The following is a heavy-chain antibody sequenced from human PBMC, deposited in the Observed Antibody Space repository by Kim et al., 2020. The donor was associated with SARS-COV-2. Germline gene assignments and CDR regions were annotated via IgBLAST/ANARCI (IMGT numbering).Heavy chain of an antibody. CDR2: INPNSGGT. CDR1: GYTFTGYF. CDR3: ARSPLGYCSGGSCSLDAFDI. D-gene: IGHD2-15*01. Sequence: ASVKVSCMASGYTFTGYFIHWVRQAPGQGLEWMGRINPNSGGTNSAQQFQDRFTMTTDTSTSTAYMELTNLRSDDTVIFYCARSPLGYCSGGSCSLDAFDIWGQVTLVTVTS. J-gene: IGHJ3*02. V-gene: IGHV1-2*05.